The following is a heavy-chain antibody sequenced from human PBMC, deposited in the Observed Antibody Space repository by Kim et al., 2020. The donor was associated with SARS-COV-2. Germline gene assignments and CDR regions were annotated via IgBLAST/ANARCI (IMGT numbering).Heavy chain of an antibody. CDR3: AKDRGVIAAAATLWLAEYFQH. CDR1: GFTFSSYA. J-gene: IGHJ1*01. CDR2: ISGSGGST. D-gene: IGHD6-13*01. V-gene: IGHV3-23*01. Sequence: GGSLRLSCAASGFTFSSYAMSWVRQAPGKGLEWVSAISGSGGSTYYADSVKGRFTISRDNSKNTLYLQMNSLRAEDTAVYYCAKDRGVIAAAATLWLAEYFQHWGQGTLFIVSS.